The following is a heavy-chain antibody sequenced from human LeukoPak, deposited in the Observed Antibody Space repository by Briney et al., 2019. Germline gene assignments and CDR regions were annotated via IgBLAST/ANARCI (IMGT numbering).Heavy chain of an antibody. CDR2: INHSGST. J-gene: IGHJ3*02. V-gene: IGHV4-34*01. Sequence: LETLSLTCTVSGGSISSYYWSWIRQPPGKGLEWIGEINHSGSTNYNPSLKSRVTISVDTSKNQFSLKLSSVTAADTAVYYCARVRIRKRAGDAFDIWGQGTMVTVSS. CDR3: ARVRIRKRAGDAFDI. D-gene: IGHD6-19*01. CDR1: GGSISSYY.